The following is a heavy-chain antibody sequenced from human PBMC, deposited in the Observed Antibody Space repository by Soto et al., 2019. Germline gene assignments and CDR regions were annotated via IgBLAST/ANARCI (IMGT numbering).Heavy chain of an antibody. V-gene: IGHV4-4*02. Sequence: SETLSLTCAVSGGSISSSNLWSWVRQPPGKGLEWIGEIYHSGSTNYNPSLKSRVTISVDKSKNQFSLKLSSVTAADTAVYYRARVPYSSSRDGDYWGQGTLVTVYS. CDR2: IYHSGST. D-gene: IGHD6-13*01. CDR1: GGSISSSNL. CDR3: ARVPYSSSRDGDY. J-gene: IGHJ4*02.